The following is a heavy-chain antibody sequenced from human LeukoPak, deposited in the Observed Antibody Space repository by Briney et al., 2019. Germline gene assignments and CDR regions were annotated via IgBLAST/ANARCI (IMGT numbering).Heavy chain of an antibody. CDR1: GGTFSSYA. Sequence: SVKVSCKASGGTFSSYAISWVRQAPGQGLEWMGGIIHIFGTANYAQKFQGRVTITADESMSTAYMELSSLRSEDTAVYYCARGVPQGIYYYYYYGMDVWGQGTTVTVSS. D-gene: IGHD2/OR15-2a*01. V-gene: IGHV1-69*13. J-gene: IGHJ6*02. CDR3: ARGVPQGIYYYYYYGMDV. CDR2: IIHIFGTA.